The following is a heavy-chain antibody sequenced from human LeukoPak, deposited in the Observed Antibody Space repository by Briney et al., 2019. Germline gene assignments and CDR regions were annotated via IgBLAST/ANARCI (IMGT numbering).Heavy chain of an antibody. CDR2: ISSSSNTI. J-gene: IGHJ6*03. V-gene: IGHV3-48*01. Sequence: PGGSLRLSCEVTGFTLRTYSMNWVRQAPGKGLEGVSYISSSSNTIYYADSVKGRFTISRDNDKKSLYLQMLSLRAEDSAVYYCAIVFSGTYYGTMDVWGRGTTVTVSS. CDR3: AIVFSGTYYGTMDV. CDR1: GFTLRTYS. D-gene: IGHD1-26*01.